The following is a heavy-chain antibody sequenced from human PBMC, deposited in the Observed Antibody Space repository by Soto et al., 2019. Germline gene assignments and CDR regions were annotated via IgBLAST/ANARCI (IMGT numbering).Heavy chain of an antibody. Sequence: GASVEFSCKASGYTFTSYGSSWVRQAPGQGLEWMGWISAYNGNTNYAQKLQGRVTMTTDTSTSTAYMELRSLRSDDTAVYYCARRALFRWQLVADYWGQGTLVTVSS. J-gene: IGHJ4*02. V-gene: IGHV1-18*01. D-gene: IGHD6-13*01. CDR1: GYTFTSYG. CDR2: ISAYNGNT. CDR3: ARRALFRWQLVADY.